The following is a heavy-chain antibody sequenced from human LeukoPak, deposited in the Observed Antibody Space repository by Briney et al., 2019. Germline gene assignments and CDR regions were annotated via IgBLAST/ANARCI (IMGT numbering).Heavy chain of an antibody. CDR2: ISAYNGNT. V-gene: IGHV1-18*01. CDR3: ARDRPYYGDYVGYFDY. Sequence: ASVKVSCKASGYSFTDKYMHWVRQAPGQGLEWMGWISAYNGNTNYAQKLQGRVTMTTDTSTSTAYMELRSLRSDDTAVYYCARDRPYYGDYVGYFDYWGQGTLVTVSS. D-gene: IGHD4-17*01. CDR1: GYSFTDKY. J-gene: IGHJ4*02.